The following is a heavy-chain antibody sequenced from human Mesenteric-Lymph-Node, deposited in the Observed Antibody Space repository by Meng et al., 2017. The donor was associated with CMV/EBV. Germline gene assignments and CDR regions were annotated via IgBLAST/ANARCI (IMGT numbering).Heavy chain of an antibody. CDR1: GYTFTGYY. Sequence: ASVKVSCKASGYTFTGYYMHWVRQAPGQGLEWMGWINPNSGGTNYAQKFQGRVTMTRDTSMSTVHMEVRRLTSDDTAVYYCSKDGAPIFGVVVRRGWFDPWGQGTLVTVSS. J-gene: IGHJ5*02. D-gene: IGHD3-3*01. CDR2: INPNSGGT. V-gene: IGHV1-2*02. CDR3: SKDGAPIFGVVVRRGWFDP.